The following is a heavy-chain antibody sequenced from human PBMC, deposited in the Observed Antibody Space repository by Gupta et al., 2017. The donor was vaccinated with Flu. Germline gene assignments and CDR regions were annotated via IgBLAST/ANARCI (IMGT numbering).Heavy chain of an antibody. J-gene: IGHJ4*02. V-gene: IGHV2-70*01. CDR1: GFSLSTNGVC. D-gene: IGHD3-22*01. Sequence: QVTLTESGPALVKPTQTLTVTCTFSGFSLSTNGVCLNWIRQSPGKAPEWLALIDWADDKYYNTSLRTRLTISKDTAKNQVVLTMTNVAPEDTATYYCVRNDDSSGWRGLYYFDYWGQGTLVTVSS. CDR2: IDWADDK. CDR3: VRNDDSSGWRGLYYFDY.